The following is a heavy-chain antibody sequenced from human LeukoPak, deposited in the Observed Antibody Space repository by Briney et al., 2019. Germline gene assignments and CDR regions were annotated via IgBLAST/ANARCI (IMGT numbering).Heavy chain of an antibody. CDR1: GFTFSSYA. D-gene: IGHD6-13*01. J-gene: IGHJ4*02. V-gene: IGHV3-23*01. Sequence: GGSLRLSCAASGFTFSSYAMSWVRQAPGKGLEWVSAISGSGDSTYYGDSVKGRFTISRDNSKNTLYLQMNSLRAEDTAVYYCAKTRPLDSSSWSHGDYWGQGTLDTVSS. CDR2: ISGSGDST. CDR3: AKTRPLDSSSWSHGDY.